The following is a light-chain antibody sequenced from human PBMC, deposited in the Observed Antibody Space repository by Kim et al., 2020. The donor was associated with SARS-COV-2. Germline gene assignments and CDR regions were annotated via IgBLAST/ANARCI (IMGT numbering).Light chain of an antibody. Sequence: GRTVMITCQGDTLMTLYSSLSPPKPLQAPVLVFYDKNNRPSGIPDRFSGSSSGNTASLTITGAQAADEADYYCNSRDRDSTGNLYVFGPGTKVTVL. CDR2: DKN. J-gene: IGLJ1*01. CDR1: TLMTLY. CDR3: NSRDRDSTGNLYV. V-gene: IGLV3-19*01.